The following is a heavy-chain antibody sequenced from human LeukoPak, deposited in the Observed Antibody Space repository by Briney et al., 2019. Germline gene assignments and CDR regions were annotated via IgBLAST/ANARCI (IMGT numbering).Heavy chain of an antibody. CDR1: GGSISSSSYY. V-gene: IGHV4-39*07. CDR3: ARDRPASSSGYPSDAFDI. Sequence: SETLSLTCTVSGGSISSSSYYWGWIRQPPGKGLEWLGSIYYSGSTYYNPSLKSRVTISVDTSKNQFSLKLSSVTAADTAVYYCARDRPASSSGYPSDAFDIWGQGTMVTVSS. CDR2: IYYSGST. D-gene: IGHD3-22*01. J-gene: IGHJ3*02.